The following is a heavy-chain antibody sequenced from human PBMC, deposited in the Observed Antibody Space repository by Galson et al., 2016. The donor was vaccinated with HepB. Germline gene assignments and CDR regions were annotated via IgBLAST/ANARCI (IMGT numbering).Heavy chain of an antibody. V-gene: IGHV3-15*01. CDR2: IKSKSDGGTT. J-gene: IGHJ4*02. CDR3: TTVLK. CDR1: AITFSNAW. Sequence: SLRLSCAASAITFSNAWVSWVRQAPGKGLGWVGRIKSKSDGGTTDYAAPVKGRFIISRDDSKNTLYLQMNSLKIADTAVYYCTTVLKWGQGTLVTVSS.